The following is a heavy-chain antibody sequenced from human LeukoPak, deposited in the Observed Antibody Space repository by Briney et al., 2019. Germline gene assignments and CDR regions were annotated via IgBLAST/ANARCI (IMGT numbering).Heavy chain of an antibody. D-gene: IGHD2-15*01. CDR2: IYYSGST. J-gene: IGHJ4*02. Sequence: TSETLSLTCTVSGGSISSYYWSWIRQPPGKGLEWIGYIYYSGSTNYNPSLKSRVTISVDTSKNQFSLKLSSVTAADTAVYYCARHPPAGCSGGSCPSEFDYWGQGTLVTVSS. CDR1: GGSISSYY. V-gene: IGHV4-59*01. CDR3: ARHPPAGCSGGSCPSEFDY.